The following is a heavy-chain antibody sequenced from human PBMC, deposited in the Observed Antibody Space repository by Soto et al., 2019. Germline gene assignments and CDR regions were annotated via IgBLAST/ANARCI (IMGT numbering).Heavy chain of an antibody. V-gene: IGHV1-46*01. D-gene: IGHD2-21*02. Sequence: GASVKVFCKASGYTFTSYYMHWVRQAPGQGLEWMGIINPSGGSTSYAQKFQGRVTMTRDTSTSTVYMELSSLRSEDTAVYYCARGYCGGDCYKTYYYYYGMDVWGQGTTVTAP. CDR1: GYTFTSYY. CDR2: INPSGGST. J-gene: IGHJ6*02. CDR3: ARGYCGGDCYKTYYYYYGMDV.